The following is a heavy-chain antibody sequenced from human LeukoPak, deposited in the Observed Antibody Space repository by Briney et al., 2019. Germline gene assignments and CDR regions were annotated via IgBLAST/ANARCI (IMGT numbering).Heavy chain of an antibody. CDR1: GFTFEDHA. D-gene: IGHD5-12*01. V-gene: IGHV3-9*01. CDR2: ISWKSNNI. Sequence: PGRSLRLSCVTSGFTFEDHAMHWVRQGPGKGLEWLAGISWKSNNIIYADSVRGRVTISRDNSKNTVYLQLNNLRAEDTAVYYCAKDGVATQHALDIWGHGTMVTVSS. J-gene: IGHJ3*02. CDR3: AKDGVATQHALDI.